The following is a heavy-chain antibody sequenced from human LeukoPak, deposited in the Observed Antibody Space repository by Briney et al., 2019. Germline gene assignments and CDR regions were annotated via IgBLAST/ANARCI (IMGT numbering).Heavy chain of an antibody. CDR1: GFTFSSYA. D-gene: IGHD2-2*01. Sequence: GGSLRLSCAASGFTFSSYAMSWVRQAPGKGLEWVSAISGSGGSTYYADSVKGRFSISRDNSKNTLYLQMNSLRAEDTAVYSRSSTSLAWAGFDYWGPGTLVTVSS. J-gene: IGHJ4*01. CDR2: ISGSGGST. CDR3: SSTSLAWAGFDY. V-gene: IGHV3-23*01.